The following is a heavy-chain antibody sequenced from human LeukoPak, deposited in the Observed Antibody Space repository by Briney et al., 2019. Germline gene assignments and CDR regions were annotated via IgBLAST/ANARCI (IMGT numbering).Heavy chain of an antibody. V-gene: IGHV1-18*01. D-gene: IGHD6-13*01. CDR1: GYTFTSYG. Sequence: GASVKVSCKASGYTFTSYGISWVRQAPGQGLEWMGWISAYNGNTKYSQKFQGRVTITRDTSASTAYMELSSLRSEDTAVYYCARDLVGPSQWIAAASFDYWGQGTLVTVSS. J-gene: IGHJ4*02. CDR3: ARDLVGPSQWIAAASFDY. CDR2: ISAYNGNT.